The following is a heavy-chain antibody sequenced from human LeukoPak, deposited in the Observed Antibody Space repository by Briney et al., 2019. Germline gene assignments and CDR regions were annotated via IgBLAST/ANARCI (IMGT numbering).Heavy chain of an antibody. D-gene: IGHD2-2*03. CDR2: IRFDGSNK. CDR1: GFTLNTYG. J-gene: IGHJ4*02. V-gene: IGHV3-30*02. Sequence: GGSLRLSCAASGFTLNTYGMHWVRQAPGKGLEWVAFIRFDGSNKYYADSVKGRFTISRDNSKNTLYLQMKSLRPEDTAVYYCARGDGYCSSASCLGNWGQGTLVTVSS. CDR3: ARGDGYCSSASCLGN.